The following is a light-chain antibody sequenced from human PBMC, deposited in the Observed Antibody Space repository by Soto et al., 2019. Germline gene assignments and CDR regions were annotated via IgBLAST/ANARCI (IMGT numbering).Light chain of an antibody. Sequence: EIVLTQSPGTLSLSPGEKAILSCRASQGVASSYLAWYQQKRGQAPRLLIYDASNRATGIPARFSGSGSGTDFTLTISSLEPEDFAVYYCQQRSNWPPLTFGGGTKVDIK. CDR2: DAS. CDR3: QQRSNWPPLT. CDR1: QGVASSY. J-gene: IGKJ4*01. V-gene: IGKV3-11*01.